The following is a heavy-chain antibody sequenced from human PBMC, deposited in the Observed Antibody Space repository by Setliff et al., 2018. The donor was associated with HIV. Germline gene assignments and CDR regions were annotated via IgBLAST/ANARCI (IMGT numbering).Heavy chain of an antibody. D-gene: IGHD3-3*01. V-gene: IGHV3-23*03. Sequence: PGGSLRLSCAASGFSFSAYAMSWVRRAPGKGLEWLSVVLSGGSTTYYADSVKGRFIISRDDSKNTVYLEMRSLRAEDTAVYFCAKYTRGGSIFYYMDVWGKGTTVTAP. CDR2: VLSGGSTT. CDR1: GFSFSAYA. J-gene: IGHJ6*03. CDR3: AKYTRGGSIFYYMDV.